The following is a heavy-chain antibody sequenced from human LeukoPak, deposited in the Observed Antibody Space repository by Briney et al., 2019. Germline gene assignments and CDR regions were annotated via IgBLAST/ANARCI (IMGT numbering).Heavy chain of an antibody. CDR1: TFTFSIYG. Sequence: GGSLRLSCAASTFTFSIYGMHWVRQAPGKGLEWVAFIQHSGTDKYYADSVKGRFTTSRDNSRNTPYLQMNSLRTEDTAVYYCARDRTAYSYGTLSDYWGQGTLVTVSS. CDR2: IQHSGTDK. J-gene: IGHJ4*02. D-gene: IGHD5-12*01. CDR3: ARDRTAYSYGTLSDY. V-gene: IGHV3-30*02.